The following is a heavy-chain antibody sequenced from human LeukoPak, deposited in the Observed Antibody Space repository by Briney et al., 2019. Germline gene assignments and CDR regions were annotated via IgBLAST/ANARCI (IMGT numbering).Heavy chain of an antibody. J-gene: IGHJ5*02. CDR1: GDSVSSNSAA. CDR2: TYYRSTWYN. D-gene: IGHD2-2*01. V-gene: IGHV6-1*01. CDR3: ARRLTQYDCFDP. Sequence: SQTLSLTCAISGDSVSSNSAAWNWIRQSPSRGLEWLGRTYYRSTWYNDYAVSVRGRITVNPDTSKNQFSLHLNSVTPEDAAVYYCARRLTQYDCFDPWGQGILVTVSS.